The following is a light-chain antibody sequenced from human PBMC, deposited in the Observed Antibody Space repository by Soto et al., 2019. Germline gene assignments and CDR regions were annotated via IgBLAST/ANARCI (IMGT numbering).Light chain of an antibody. Sequence: DIQMTQSPSTLSASVGDRVTITCRASQSISSWLAWYQQKPGKAPRFLIYQASSLERGVPSRFSGSGSGTEFTLNISNLQPDDFATYYCQQYSRFSTFGQGTKLVIK. CDR3: QQYSRFST. CDR2: QAS. CDR1: QSISSW. J-gene: IGKJ2*01. V-gene: IGKV1-5*03.